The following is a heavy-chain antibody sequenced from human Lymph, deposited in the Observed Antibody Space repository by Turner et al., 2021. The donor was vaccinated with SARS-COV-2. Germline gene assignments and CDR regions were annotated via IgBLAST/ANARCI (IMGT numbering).Heavy chain of an antibody. CDR1: GFTFSSYA. V-gene: IGHV3-30-3*01. CDR2: ISYYGSNK. CDR3: ARDVGAALDY. D-gene: IGHD6-25*01. J-gene: IGHJ4*02. Sequence: QVQLVESGGGVVQPGRSLRLSCAASGFTFSSYAMHWVRQAPGKGLEWVALISYYGSNKYYADSVKGRFTISRDNSKNTLYLQMNSLRAEDTAVYYCARDVGAALDYWGQGTLVTVSS.